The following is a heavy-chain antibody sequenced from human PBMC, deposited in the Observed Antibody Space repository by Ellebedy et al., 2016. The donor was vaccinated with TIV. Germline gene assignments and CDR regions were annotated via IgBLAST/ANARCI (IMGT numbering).Heavy chain of an antibody. CDR2: IYSGGST. CDR3: AEDTAYMHAFDL. CDR1: GFTVSSNY. Sequence: GGSLRLSCAASGFTVSSNYMSWVRQAPGKGLEWVSVIYSGGSTYYADSVKGQFTISRDNSKNTLYRQMNTLRAEDTTVYYCAEDTAYMHAFDLWGQGTMVSVSS. J-gene: IGHJ3*01. D-gene: IGHD4-11*01. V-gene: IGHV3-53*01.